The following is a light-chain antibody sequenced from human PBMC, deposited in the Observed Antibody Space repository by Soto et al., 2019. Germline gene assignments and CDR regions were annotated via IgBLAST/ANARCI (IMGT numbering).Light chain of an antibody. CDR2: KAS. J-gene: IGKJ1*01. Sequence: DIQMTQSPSTLSGSVGDRVTITCRASQTISSWLAWYQQKPGKAPKLLIYKASTLKSGVPSRFSGSGSGTEFTLTISSLQPDDFATYYRQHYTSYSEAFGHGTKVDIK. CDR1: QTISSW. CDR3: QHYTSYSEA. V-gene: IGKV1-5*03.